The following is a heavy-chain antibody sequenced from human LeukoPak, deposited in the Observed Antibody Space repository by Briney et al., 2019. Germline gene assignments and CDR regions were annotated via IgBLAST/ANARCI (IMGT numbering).Heavy chain of an antibody. CDR2: INPSGGSA. J-gene: IGHJ6*02. CDR3: ARDDGEGMATIKYGMDV. V-gene: IGHV1-46*01. CDR1: GYTFTSYY. Sequence: GASVKVSCKASGYTFTSYYMHWVRQAPGQGLEWMGIINPSGGSASYAQKFQGRVTMTRDTSTSTVYMELSSLRSEDTAVYYCARDDGEGMATIKYGMDVWGQGTTVTVSS. D-gene: IGHD5-24*01.